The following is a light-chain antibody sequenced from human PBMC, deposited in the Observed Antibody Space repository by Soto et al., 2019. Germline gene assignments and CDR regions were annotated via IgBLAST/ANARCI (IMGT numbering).Light chain of an antibody. Sequence: ELVLTQSPVALSLSSGERATLSCRASQSVSSTLLTWYQQKPGQAPRLLIYGVSSRATGIPDRFSGSGSGTDFTLTISRVEPEDFAVYYCQQRADWPITFGQGTRREIK. CDR1: QSVSSTL. J-gene: IGKJ5*01. CDR2: GVS. CDR3: QQRADWPIT. V-gene: IGKV3D-20*02.